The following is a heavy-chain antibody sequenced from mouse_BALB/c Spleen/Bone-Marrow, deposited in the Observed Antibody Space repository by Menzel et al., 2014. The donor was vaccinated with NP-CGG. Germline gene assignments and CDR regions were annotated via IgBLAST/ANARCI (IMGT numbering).Heavy chain of an antibody. J-gene: IGHJ3*01. V-gene: IGHV5-6-3*01. CDR1: GFTFSSLG. Sequence: EVKVVESGGGLVQPGGSLKLSCAASGFTFSSLGMSWVRQTPDRRLELVANINSNGGFTYYADSVKGRFTISRDNAMNTLYLQMRSLKSEDTAIYYCSRGVDYSSWFAYWGQGTLVTVSA. CDR3: SRGVDYSSWFAY. CDR2: INSNGGFT. D-gene: IGHD2-4*01.